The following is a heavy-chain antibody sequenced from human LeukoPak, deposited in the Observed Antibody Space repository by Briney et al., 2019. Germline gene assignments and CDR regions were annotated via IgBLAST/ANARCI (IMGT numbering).Heavy chain of an antibody. CDR3: ARYGTAMVDY. CDR1: GFTFSSYS. D-gene: IGHD5-18*01. J-gene: IGHJ4*02. CDR2: ISSSSSYI. V-gene: IGHV3-21*01. Sequence: GGSLRLSCAASGFTFSSYSMNRVRQAPGKGLEWVSSISSSSSYIYYADSVKGRFTISRDNAKNSLYLQMNSLRAEDTAVYYCARYGTAMVDYWGQGTLVTVSS.